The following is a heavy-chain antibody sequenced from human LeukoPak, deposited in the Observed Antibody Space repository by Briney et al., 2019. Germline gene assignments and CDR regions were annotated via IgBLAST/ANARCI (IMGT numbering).Heavy chain of an antibody. CDR2: ISGSGGST. CDR1: GFTFSSYG. Sequence: HTGGSLRLSCAASGFTFSSYGMSWVRQAPGEGLEWVSAISGSGGSTYYADSVKGRFTISRDNSKNTLYLQMNSLRAEDTAVYYCAKAPRDGYNLGYYFDYWGQGTLVTVSS. CDR3: AKAPRDGYNLGYYFDY. V-gene: IGHV3-23*01. J-gene: IGHJ4*02. D-gene: IGHD5-24*01.